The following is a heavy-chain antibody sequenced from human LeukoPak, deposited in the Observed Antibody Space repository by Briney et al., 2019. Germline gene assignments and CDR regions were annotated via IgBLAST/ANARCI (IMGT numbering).Heavy chain of an antibody. D-gene: IGHD3-9*01. CDR3: ARQGYYDILTGPQDYGMDV. V-gene: IGHV3-33*08. CDR1: GFTFSSYA. CDR2: IWYDGSNK. J-gene: IGHJ6*04. Sequence: GGSLRLSCAASGFTFSSYAMSWVRQAPGKGLEWVAVIWYDGSNKYYADSVKGRFTISRDNSKNTLYLQMNSLRAEDTAVYYCARQGYYDILTGPQDYGMDVWGKGTTVTVSS.